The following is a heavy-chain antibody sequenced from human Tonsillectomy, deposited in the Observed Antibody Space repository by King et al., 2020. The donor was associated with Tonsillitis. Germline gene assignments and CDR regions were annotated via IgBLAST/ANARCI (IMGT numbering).Heavy chain of an antibody. CDR2: IYYSGST. J-gene: IGHJ4*02. CDR1: GGSISRRRYY. V-gene: IGHV4-39*01. CDR3: ASLDCSGGSCAFVY. Sequence: QLQESGPGLVKPSDTLSLTCTVSGGSISRRRYYWVGIRQPPGKGLEGIGSIYYSGSTYYNPSLKIRVTIVVDTSKNQFSRKLSSVTAADTAVYYCASLDCSGGSCAFVYWGQGTLVTVSS. D-gene: IGHD2-15*01.